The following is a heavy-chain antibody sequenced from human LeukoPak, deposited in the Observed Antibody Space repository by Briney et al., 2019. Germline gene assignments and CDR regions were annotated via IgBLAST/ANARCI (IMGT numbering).Heavy chain of an antibody. CDR2: IYHSGST. V-gene: IGHV4-31*03. CDR1: GGSIHSGRHY. J-gene: IGHJ3*02. Sequence: PSQTLSLTCSVSGGSIHSGRHYWSWIRQHPGKGLEWIGFIYHSGSTYYNPSLRSRLTVSIDASKNQFSLKLSSVTAADTAIYYCASAVFYERSTYTSDAFDIWGQGTMVSVSS. D-gene: IGHD3-22*01. CDR3: ASAVFYERSTYTSDAFDI.